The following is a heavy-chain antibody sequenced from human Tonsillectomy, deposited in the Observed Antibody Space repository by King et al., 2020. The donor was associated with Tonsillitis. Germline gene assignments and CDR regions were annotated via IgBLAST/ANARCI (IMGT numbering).Heavy chain of an antibody. Sequence: QLVQSGAEVKKPGSSVKVSCKASGGTFSYHIFSWVRQAPGQGLEWMGRIIPFLGVANYAQKFQGRVTITADNSTNTAFMELSSLRSEDTAVYYCARVVDWFDPWGQGTLVTVSS. CDR1: GGTFSYHI. CDR3: ARVVDWFDP. D-gene: IGHD2-15*01. CDR2: IIPFLGVA. J-gene: IGHJ5*02. V-gene: IGHV1-69*04.